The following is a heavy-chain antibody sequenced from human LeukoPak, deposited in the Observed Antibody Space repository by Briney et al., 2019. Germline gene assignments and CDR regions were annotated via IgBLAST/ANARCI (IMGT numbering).Heavy chain of an antibody. CDR2: MSYDGSNK. CDR1: GFTFSSYA. J-gene: IGHJ5*02. V-gene: IGHV3-30*01. D-gene: IGHD3-10*01. CDR3: ARERSGYYGSGSGNWFDP. Sequence: GRSLRLSCAASGFTFSSYAMHWVRQAPGRGLEWVAVMSYDGSNKYYADSVKGRFTISRDNSKNTLYLQMNSLRAEDTAVYYCARERSGYYGSGSGNWFDPWGQGTLVTVSS.